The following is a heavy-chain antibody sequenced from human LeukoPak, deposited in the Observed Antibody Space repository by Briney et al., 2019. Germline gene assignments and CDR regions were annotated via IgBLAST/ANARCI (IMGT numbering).Heavy chain of an antibody. CDR3: GKLMRHMMEDVYDI. CDR2: ISGTGLST. J-gene: IGHJ3*02. V-gene: IGHV3-23*01. Sequence: GGSLRLSCAASGFPFRSSGMSWVRQAPGKGLEWVSFISGTGLSTYYADSVKGRFTIHRDNSKSTLFMQMNSLRVEDTAVYYCGKLMRHMMEDVYDIWGQGTMVTVSS. CDR1: GFPFRSSG. D-gene: IGHD3-16*01.